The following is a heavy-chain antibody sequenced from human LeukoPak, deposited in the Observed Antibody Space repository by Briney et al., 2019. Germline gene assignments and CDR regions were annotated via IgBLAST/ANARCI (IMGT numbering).Heavy chain of an antibody. CDR2: IDTRGENT. CDR3: AKNSGTYYD. CDR1: GFKCVDHG. Sequence: GGSRSLSCATSGFKCVDHGISWVSQAPGRGLEWVSTIDTRGENTFYADAVKGRFTIPRDNSKNTVYLQMDSLRVEDTAIYYCAKNSGTYYDWGQGALV. D-gene: IGHD1-26*01. J-gene: IGHJ4*02. V-gene: IGHV3-23*01.